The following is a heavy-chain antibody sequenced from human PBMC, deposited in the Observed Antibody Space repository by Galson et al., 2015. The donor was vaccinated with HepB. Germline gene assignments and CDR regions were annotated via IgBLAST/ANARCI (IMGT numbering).Heavy chain of an antibody. CDR2: LNTGNGNR. D-gene: IGHD3-10*01. V-gene: IGHV1-3*04. J-gene: IGHJ4*02. CDR3: ARVRHSLLWFGELLSNFDY. CDR1: GDTFTRYS. Sequence: SVKVSCKASGDTFTRYSLHCVRQAPGQRLECMGRLNTGNGNREYSQKFQGRVTITRDTSPSTAYMELSSLRAEDTAVYYCARVRHSLLWFGELLSNFDYWGQGTLVTVSS.